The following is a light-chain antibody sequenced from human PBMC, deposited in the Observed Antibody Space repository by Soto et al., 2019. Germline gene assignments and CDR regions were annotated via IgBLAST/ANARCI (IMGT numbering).Light chain of an antibody. CDR1: QGIATD. CDR3: LQDYDYPRT. Sequence: AIQLAQSPSSLSASVGDTVTITCRASQGIATDLGWYQQQPGKAPELLIYGASGLRGGVPSRFSGSGSVRDFTLTISSLQPEDFATYYCLQDYDYPRTFGQGTKV. V-gene: IGKV1-6*01. J-gene: IGKJ1*01. CDR2: GAS.